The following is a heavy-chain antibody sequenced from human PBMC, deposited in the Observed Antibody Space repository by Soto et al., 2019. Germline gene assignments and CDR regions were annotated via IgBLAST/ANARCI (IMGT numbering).Heavy chain of an antibody. CDR1: GGSISSGDYY. CDR2: IYYSGST. CDR3: AREGGIAARRNWFDP. Sequence: SETLSLTCTVSGGSISSGDYYWSWIRQPPGKGLEWIGYIYYSGSTYYNPSLKSRVTISVDTSKNQFSLKLSSVTAADTAVYYCAREGGIAARRNWFDPWGQGTLVTVYS. V-gene: IGHV4-30-4*01. J-gene: IGHJ5*02. D-gene: IGHD6-6*01.